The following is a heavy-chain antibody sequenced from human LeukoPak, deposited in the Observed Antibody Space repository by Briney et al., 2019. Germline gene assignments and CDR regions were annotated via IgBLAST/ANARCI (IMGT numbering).Heavy chain of an antibody. J-gene: IGHJ4*02. Sequence: GGSLRLSCAASGFTFSSYGMHWVRQAPGKGLEWVAFIRYDGSNKYYADSVKGRFTISRDNSKNTLYVQMNRLRAEDTAVYYCAKDSIWFGESIPVGYWGQGTLVTVSS. CDR3: AKDSIWFGESIPVGY. V-gene: IGHV3-30*02. D-gene: IGHD3-10*01. CDR2: IRYDGSNK. CDR1: GFTFSSYG.